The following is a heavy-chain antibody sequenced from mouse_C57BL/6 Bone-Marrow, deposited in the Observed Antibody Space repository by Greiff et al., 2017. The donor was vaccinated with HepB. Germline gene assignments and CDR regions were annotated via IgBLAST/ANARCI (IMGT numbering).Heavy chain of an antibody. D-gene: IGHD4-1*01. V-gene: IGHV1-78*01. J-gene: IGHJ2*01. CDR1: GYTFTDHT. CDR2: IYPRDGST. CDR3: AKYWDRRGFDY. Sequence: VQLQQSDAELVKPGASVKISCKVSGYTFTDHTIHWMKQRPEQGLEWIGYIYPRDGSTKNNEKFKGKATLTADKSSSTAYMQLNSLTSEDAAVYFGAKYWDRRGFDYWGQGTTLTVSS.